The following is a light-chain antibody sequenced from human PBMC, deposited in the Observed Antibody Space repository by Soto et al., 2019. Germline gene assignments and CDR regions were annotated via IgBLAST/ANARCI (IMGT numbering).Light chain of an antibody. Sequence: EIVLTQSPGTLSLSPGVRATLSCRASQSVSSSYLAWYQQKPGQAPRLLIYGASSVATGIPDRFSGSGSGTDFTLTISRLEPEDFAVYYCQQYGSSPPMYTFGQGTKLEIK. CDR3: QQYGSSPPMYT. J-gene: IGKJ2*01. CDR1: QSVSSSY. CDR2: GAS. V-gene: IGKV3-20*01.